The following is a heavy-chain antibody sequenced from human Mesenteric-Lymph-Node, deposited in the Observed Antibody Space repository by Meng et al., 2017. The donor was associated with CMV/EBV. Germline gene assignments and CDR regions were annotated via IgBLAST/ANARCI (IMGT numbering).Heavy chain of an antibody. D-gene: IGHD3-3*01. CDR1: GGSISSSSYY. V-gene: IGHV4-39*01. J-gene: IGHJ4*02. Sequence: SETLSLTCTVSGGSISSSSYYWGWIRQPPGKGLEWIGSIYYSGRTYYNPSLKSRVTISVDTSKNQFSLKLSSVTAADTAVYYCARHYSDFWSGPITPFDYWGQGTLVTVSS. CDR2: IYYSGRT. CDR3: ARHYSDFWSGPITPFDY.